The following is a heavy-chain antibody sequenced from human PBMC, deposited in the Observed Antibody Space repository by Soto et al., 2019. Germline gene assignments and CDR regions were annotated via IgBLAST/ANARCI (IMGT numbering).Heavy chain of an antibody. CDR2: INSDGSST. D-gene: IGHD3-3*01. CDR3: ARESEGFDY. J-gene: IGHJ4*02. CDR1: GFTFRNYL. Sequence: AAGSLRLSCAASGFTFRNYLMHSARQAPGKGLVWVSRINSDGSSTSYADSVKGRFTISRDNAKNTLYLQMNSLRVEDTAVYYCARESEGFDYWGQGTLVTVSS. V-gene: IGHV3-74*01.